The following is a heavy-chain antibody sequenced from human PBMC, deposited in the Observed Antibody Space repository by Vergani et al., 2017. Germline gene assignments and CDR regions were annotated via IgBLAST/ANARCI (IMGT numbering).Heavy chain of an antibody. J-gene: IGHJ4*02. V-gene: IGHV3-48*01. Sequence: EVQLVESGGGLVQPGGSLRLSCAASGFTFSSYSMNWVRQAPGKGLEWVSYISSSSSTIYYADSVKGRFTISRDNSKNTLYLQMNSLRAEDTAVYYCARLVGATDYWGQGTLVTVSS. CDR2: ISSSSSTI. CDR1: GFTFSSYS. CDR3: ARLVGATDY. D-gene: IGHD1-26*01.